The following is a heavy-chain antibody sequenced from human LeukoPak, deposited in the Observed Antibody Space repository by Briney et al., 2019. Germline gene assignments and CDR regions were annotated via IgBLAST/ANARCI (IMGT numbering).Heavy chain of an antibody. V-gene: IGHV3-30-3*01. Sequence: PGGSLRLSCAASGFTFSSYAMHWVRQAPGKGLEWVAVISYDGSNKYYADSVKGRFTISRDNSKNTLYLQMNSLRAEDKKKRTWIQLPYYYYYMDVWSKGTTVTVSS. J-gene: IGHJ6*03. CDR2: ISYDGSNK. CDR1: GFTFSSYA. CDR3: IQLPYYYYYMDV. D-gene: IGHD5-18*01.